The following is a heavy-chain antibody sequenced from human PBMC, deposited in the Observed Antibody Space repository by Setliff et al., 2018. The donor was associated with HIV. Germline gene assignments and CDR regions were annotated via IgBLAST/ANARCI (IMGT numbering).Heavy chain of an antibody. CDR3: AGEIAPAARLPNVGGPPPPGYYHYMDV. CDR2: IYYSGRT. D-gene: IGHD2-8*01. CDR1: RGSISSTSHY. V-gene: IGHV4-39*07. Sequence: PSETLSLTCIVSRGSISSTSHYWGWVRQSPGRRLEWIGSIYYSGRTYYNPSLNSRVTMSVDTSTNQFSLDLTSVTAADTAVYFCAGEIAPAARLPNVGGPPPPGYYHYMDVWGKGTTVTVSS. J-gene: IGHJ6*03.